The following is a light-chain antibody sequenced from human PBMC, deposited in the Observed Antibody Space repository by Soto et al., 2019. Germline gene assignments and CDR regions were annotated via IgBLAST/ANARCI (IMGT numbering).Light chain of an antibody. J-gene: IGLJ1*01. CDR1: NSDVGSYNL. CDR3: CSYASSSTYV. CDR2: EGT. Sequence: QPVLTQPASVSGSPGQSITISCTGTNSDVGSYNLVSWYQQHPGKAPKLMIYEGTKRPSGVSDRFSGSRSGNTASLTISGLQAEDEADYYCCSYASSSTYVFGSGTKVTVL. V-gene: IGLV2-23*01.